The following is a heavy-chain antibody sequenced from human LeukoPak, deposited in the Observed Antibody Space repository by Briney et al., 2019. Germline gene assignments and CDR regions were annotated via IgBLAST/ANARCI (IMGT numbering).Heavy chain of an antibody. V-gene: IGHV4-4*07. Sequence: ETLSLTCTVSGGSISSYYWCWIRQPAGKGLEWIGRIYTSGSTNYNPSLKSRVTMSVDTSKNQFSLKLSFVTAADTAVYYCARMYSSGWQDDYWGQGTLVAASS. CDR1: GGSISSYY. J-gene: IGHJ4*02. D-gene: IGHD6-19*01. CDR3: ARMYSSGWQDDY. CDR2: IYTSGST.